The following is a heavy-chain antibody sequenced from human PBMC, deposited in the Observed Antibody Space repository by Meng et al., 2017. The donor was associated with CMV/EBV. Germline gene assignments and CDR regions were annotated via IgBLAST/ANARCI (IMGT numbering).Heavy chain of an antibody. D-gene: IGHD3-9*01. CDR2: ISAYNGNT. J-gene: IGHJ4*02. CDR3: ATDILTHFDY. CDR1: GYTFNNYG. Sequence: QVQLGPSGALIKKLAASVNVYLKASGYTFNNYGISWVLPAHGLGLDWMGWISAYNGNTNYAQKLQGRVIMTTDTATSTAYMGLRRRRSDVTAVYYCATDILTHFDYWGQGTLVTVSS. V-gene: IGHV1-18*01.